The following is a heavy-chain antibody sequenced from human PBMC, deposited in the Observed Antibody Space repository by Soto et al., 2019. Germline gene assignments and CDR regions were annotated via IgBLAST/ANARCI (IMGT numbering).Heavy chain of an antibody. Sequence: PGGSLRLSCAASGFTFGHYDMTWVRQAPGEGLEWVSGISAGGTITYYADSVKGRLTISRDNPKNTLYLQMNSLRAEDTAVYYCAKGFLHGMDVWGQGTTVTVSS. CDR1: GFTFGHYD. J-gene: IGHJ6*02. V-gene: IGHV3-23*01. CDR2: ISAGGTIT. CDR3: AKGFLHGMDV. D-gene: IGHD3-10*01.